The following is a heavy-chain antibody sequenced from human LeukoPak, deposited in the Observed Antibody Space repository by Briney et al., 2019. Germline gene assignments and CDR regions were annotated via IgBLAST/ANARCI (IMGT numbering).Heavy chain of an antibody. V-gene: IGHV3-73*01. D-gene: IGHD6-13*01. CDR3: TSRPTPIAAAGYYYGMDV. CDR1: GFTFSGSA. J-gene: IGHJ6*02. Sequence: GGSLRLSCAASGFTFSGSAMHWVRQASGKGLEWVGRIRSKANSYATAYAASVKGRFTIPRDDSKNTAYLQMNSLKTEDTAVYYCTSRPTPIAAAGYYYGMDVWGQGTTVTVSS. CDR2: IRSKANSYAT.